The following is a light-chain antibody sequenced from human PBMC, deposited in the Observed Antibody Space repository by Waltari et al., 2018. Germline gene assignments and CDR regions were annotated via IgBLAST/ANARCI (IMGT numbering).Light chain of an antibody. CDR1: SSNIGSNY. CDR2: KTN. J-gene: IGLJ3*02. Sequence: QSVLTQPPSASGTPGQKVTISCNGSSSNIGSNYVYWYQQFPGTAPKLLIFKTNPRPSGVPDRFSDSKSGTSASLAINGLRSEDEADYYCAAWDDSLSGLVLGGGTKVTVL. CDR3: AAWDDSLSGLV. V-gene: IGLV1-47*01.